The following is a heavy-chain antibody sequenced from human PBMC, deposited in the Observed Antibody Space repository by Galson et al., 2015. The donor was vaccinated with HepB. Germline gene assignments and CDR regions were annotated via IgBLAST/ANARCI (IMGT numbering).Heavy chain of an antibody. V-gene: IGHV3-21*01. CDR2: IRSSSSYI. Sequence: SLRLSCAASGFTFNSYNMNWVRQAPGKGLEWVSSIRSSSSYISYARSVKGRFTISRDNSRNTLFLHMNSLRPEDTALYYCVKGGGYSAIRGRGGFDSWGQGALVTVSS. CDR1: GFTFNSYN. J-gene: IGHJ4*02. D-gene: IGHD5-12*01. CDR3: VKGGGYSAIRGRGGFDS.